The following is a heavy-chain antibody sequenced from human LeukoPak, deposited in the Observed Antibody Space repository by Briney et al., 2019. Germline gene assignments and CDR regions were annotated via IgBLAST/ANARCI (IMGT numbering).Heavy chain of an antibody. Sequence: ASVKVSFKASGYTFTSYDINWVRQATGQGLEWMGWMNPNSGNTGYAQKFQGRVTMTRNTSISTAYMELSSLRSEDTAVYYCATGGLNWNYTFDYWGQGTLVTVSS. CDR1: GYTFTSYD. D-gene: IGHD1-7*01. V-gene: IGHV1-8*01. CDR3: ATGGLNWNYTFDY. CDR2: MNPNSGNT. J-gene: IGHJ4*02.